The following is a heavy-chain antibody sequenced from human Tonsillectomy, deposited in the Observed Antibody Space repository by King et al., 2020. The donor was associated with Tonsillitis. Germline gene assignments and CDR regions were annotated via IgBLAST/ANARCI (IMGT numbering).Heavy chain of an antibody. D-gene: IGHD1-26*01. CDR3: ASRDRSGRCIY. CDR1: GGSFSGYY. V-gene: IGHV4-34*01. CDR2: INHSGST. Sequence: VQLQQWGAGLLKPSETLSLTCAVYGGSFSGYYWSWIRQPPGKGLEWIGEINHSGSTNYNPSLKSRVTISVDTSKNQFSLKLSSVTAADTAVYYCASRDRSGRCIYWGQGTLVTVSS. J-gene: IGHJ4*02.